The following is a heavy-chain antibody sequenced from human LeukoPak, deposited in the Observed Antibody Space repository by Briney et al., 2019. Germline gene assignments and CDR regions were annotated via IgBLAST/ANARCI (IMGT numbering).Heavy chain of an antibody. CDR1: GGSFSGYY. Sequence: SETLSLTSAVYGGSFSGYYWSWIRQPPGKGLEWIGEINHSGSTNYNPSLKSRVTISVDTSKNQFSLKLSSVTAADTAVYYCARALGYCSSTSCYIDYWGQGTLVTVSS. CDR3: ARALGYCSSTSCYIDY. J-gene: IGHJ4*02. D-gene: IGHD2-2*02. V-gene: IGHV4-34*01. CDR2: INHSGST.